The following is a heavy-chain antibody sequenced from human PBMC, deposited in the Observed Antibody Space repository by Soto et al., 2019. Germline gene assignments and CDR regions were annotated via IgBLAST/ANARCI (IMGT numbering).Heavy chain of an antibody. CDR3: AKEGPYYYGSGSYLPSDY. J-gene: IGHJ4*02. V-gene: IGHV3-23*01. CDR1: GFTFSSYA. CDR2: ISGSGGST. Sequence: EVQLLESGGGLVQPGGSLRLSCAASGFTFSSYAMSWVRQAPGKGLEWVSAISGSGGSTYYADSVKGQFTISRDNSKNTLYLQMNSLRAEDTAVYYCAKEGPYYYGSGSYLPSDYWGQGTLVTVSS. D-gene: IGHD3-10*01.